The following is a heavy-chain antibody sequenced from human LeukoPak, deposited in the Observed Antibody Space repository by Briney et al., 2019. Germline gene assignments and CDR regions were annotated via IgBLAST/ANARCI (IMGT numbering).Heavy chain of an antibody. D-gene: IGHD3-22*01. CDR1: GYRFASDW. CDR2: IDPSDSHT. V-gene: IGHV5-10-1*01. Sequence: GESLRISCKCSGYRFASDWISWVRQMPGKGLEWIGRIDPSDSHTNYSTSFQGHVTISGDKSISTAYLQWSSLKASDTAMYYCARQYHYDSSGYPYAFEIWGPGTLVTVSS. J-gene: IGHJ3*02. CDR3: ARQYHYDSSGYPYAFEI.